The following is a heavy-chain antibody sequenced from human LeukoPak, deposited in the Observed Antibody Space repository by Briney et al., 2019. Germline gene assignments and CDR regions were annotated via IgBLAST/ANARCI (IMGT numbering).Heavy chain of an antibody. Sequence: PSETPSLTCTVSGGSISSSSYYWGWIRQPPGKGLEWIGSIYYSGSTYYNPSLKSRVTISVDTSKNQFSLKLSSVTAADTAVYYCARHKDYSYMDVWGKGTTVTISS. CDR1: GGSISSSSYY. J-gene: IGHJ6*03. V-gene: IGHV4-39*01. CDR3: ARHKDYSYMDV. CDR2: IYYSGST.